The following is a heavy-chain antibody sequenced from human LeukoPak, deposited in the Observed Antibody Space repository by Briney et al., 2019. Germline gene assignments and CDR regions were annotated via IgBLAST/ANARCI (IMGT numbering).Heavy chain of an antibody. V-gene: IGHV1-2*02. J-gene: IGHJ6*03. CDR2: MNPNSGGT. CDR1: GYSFTGYF. CDR3: ARDDISTSRYYYSMDV. Sequence: ASVKVSCKASGYSFTGYFMHWVRQAPGQGLEWMGWMNPNSGGTNFAQKFQGRVTMTRDTSISTAYMELNRLRSDDTAIYYCARDDISTSRYYYSMDVWGQGTLVTVSS. D-gene: IGHD2-2*01.